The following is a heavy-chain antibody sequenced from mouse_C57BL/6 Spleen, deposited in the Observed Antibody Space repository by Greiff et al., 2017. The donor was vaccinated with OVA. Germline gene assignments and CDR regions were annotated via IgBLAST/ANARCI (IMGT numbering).Heavy chain of an antibody. CDR3: ASDYDVGYYAMDY. CDR1: GFTFSSYG. Sequence: EVMLVESGGDLVKPGGSLKLSCAASGFTFSSYGMSWVRQTPDKRLEWVATISSGGSYTYYPDSVKGRFTISRDNAKNTLYLQMSSLKSEDTAMYYCASDYDVGYYAMDYWGQGTSVTVSS. J-gene: IGHJ4*01. D-gene: IGHD2-4*01. CDR2: ISSGGSYT. V-gene: IGHV5-6*02.